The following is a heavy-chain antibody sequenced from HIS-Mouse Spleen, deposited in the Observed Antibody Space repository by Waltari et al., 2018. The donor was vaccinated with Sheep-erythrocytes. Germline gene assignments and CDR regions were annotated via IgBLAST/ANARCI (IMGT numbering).Heavy chain of an antibody. V-gene: IGHV3-30*18. D-gene: IGHD5-12*01. J-gene: IGHJ4*02. CDR3: AKNDIVATIFDY. Sequence: QVQLVESGGGVVQPGRSLRLSCAASGFTFSSYGMHWVRQAPGKGLEWVAVISYDGSNKYYADSVKGRFTISRDNSKNTLYLQMNSLRAEDTAVYYCAKNDIVATIFDYWGQGTLVTVSS. CDR2: ISYDGSNK. CDR1: GFTFSSYG.